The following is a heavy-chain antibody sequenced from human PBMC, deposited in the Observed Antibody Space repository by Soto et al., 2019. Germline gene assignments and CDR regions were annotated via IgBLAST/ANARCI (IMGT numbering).Heavy chain of an antibody. CDR1: GGTIRSPDW. Sequence: SETLSLTCGVSGGTIRSPDWWTWVRQPPGKGLEWIGEIFQSGSTNYTPSLESRVTISVDKSKNQFSLTLTSVTAADTAVYFCARGRGRYSSGWSWFDPWGQGILVTVS. CDR2: IFQSGST. V-gene: IGHV4-4*02. CDR3: ARGRGRYSSGWSWFDP. J-gene: IGHJ5*02. D-gene: IGHD6-19*01.